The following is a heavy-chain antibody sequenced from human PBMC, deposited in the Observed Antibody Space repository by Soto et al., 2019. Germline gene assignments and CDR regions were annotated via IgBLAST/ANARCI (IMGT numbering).Heavy chain of an antibody. CDR3: ARPVFDSSEEGFDY. CDR2: ISSSSSTI. V-gene: IGHV3-48*02. CDR1: GFTFSSYS. J-gene: IGHJ4*02. Sequence: GGSLRLSCAASGFTFSSYSMNWVRQAPGKGLEWVSYISSSSSTIYYADSVKGRFTISRDNAKNSLYLQMNSLRDEDTAVYYCARPVFDSSEEGFDYWGQGTLVTVSS. D-gene: IGHD3-22*01.